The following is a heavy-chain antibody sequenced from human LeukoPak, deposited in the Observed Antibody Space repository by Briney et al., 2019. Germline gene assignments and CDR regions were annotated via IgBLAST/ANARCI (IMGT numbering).Heavy chain of an antibody. J-gene: IGHJ4*02. CDR1: GYTFTSYG. Sequence: GASVKVSCKASGYTFTSYGISWVRQAPGQGPEWMGWISAYNGNTNYAQKLQGRVTMTTDTSTSTAYMELRSLRSDDTAVYYCAQSYYYDSSGSFDYWGQGTLVTVSS. V-gene: IGHV1-18*01. CDR2: ISAYNGNT. D-gene: IGHD3-22*01. CDR3: AQSYYYDSSGSFDY.